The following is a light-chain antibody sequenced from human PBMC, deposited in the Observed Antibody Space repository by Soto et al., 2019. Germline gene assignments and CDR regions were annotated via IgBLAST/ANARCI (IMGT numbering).Light chain of an antibody. CDR2: AAS. CDR1: QVMSSW. CDR3: QQTDTLPST. Sequence: DIQMTQSPSSLSAAVGERVTIPCRASQVMSSWLAWYQQKPGKAPKLLIFAASTLQSGVPSRFSGSGSRTDFTLTITSLQPEDIGTYYCQQTDTLPSTFGQGTRLEI. V-gene: IGKV1D-12*01. J-gene: IGKJ5*01.